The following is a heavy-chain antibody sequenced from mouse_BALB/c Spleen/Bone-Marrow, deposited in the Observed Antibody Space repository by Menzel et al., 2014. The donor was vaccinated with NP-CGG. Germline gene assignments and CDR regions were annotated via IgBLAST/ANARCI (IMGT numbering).Heavy chain of an antibody. CDR2: INPSSGYT. D-gene: IGHD2-4*01. CDR1: GYTFTSYW. CDR3: ARPITTGIQAWFAY. J-gene: IGHJ3*01. Sequence: VQLQQSGAELAKPGASVKMSCKASGYTFTSYWMHWVKQRPGQGLEWIGNINPSSGYTEYNQKFKDEATLTADKSSSTAYMQLSSLTSEDSAVYYCARPITTGIQAWFAYWGQGILVTVSA. V-gene: IGHV1-7*01.